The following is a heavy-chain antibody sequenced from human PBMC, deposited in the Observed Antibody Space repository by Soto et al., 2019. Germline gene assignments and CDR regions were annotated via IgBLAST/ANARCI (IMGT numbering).Heavy chain of an antibody. CDR3: ARGSYYSGWV. CDR2: TSYRSNWYT. J-gene: IGHJ4*02. Sequence: QVQLQQSGPGLVQPSQTLSLTCAISGDSVSSTSTAWSWIRQSPSRGLEWLGRTSYRSNWYTDYAVSVKSRITISPDTSKNQFSLQLNSVTPEDTAVYYCARGSYYSGWVWGQGTLVTVSS. V-gene: IGHV6-1*01. CDR1: GDSVSSTSTA. D-gene: IGHD6-19*01.